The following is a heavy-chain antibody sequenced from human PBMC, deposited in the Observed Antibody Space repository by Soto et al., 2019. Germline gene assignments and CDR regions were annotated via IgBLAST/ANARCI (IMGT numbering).Heavy chain of an antibody. J-gene: IGHJ6*03. D-gene: IGHD4-17*01. CDR2: ISGSGGST. V-gene: IGHV3-23*01. CDR3: AKCYGDSEDYYYYMDV. CDR1: GFTFSSYA. Sequence: EVQLLESGGGLVQPGGSLRLSCAASGFTFSSYAMSWVRQAPGKGLEWVSAISGSGGSTYYADSVKGRFTIARDNSKNTLYLQMNSLRAEDTAVYYCAKCYGDSEDYYYYMDVWGKGTTVTVSS.